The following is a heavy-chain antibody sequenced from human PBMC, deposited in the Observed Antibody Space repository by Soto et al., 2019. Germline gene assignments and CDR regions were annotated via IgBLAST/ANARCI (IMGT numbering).Heavy chain of an antibody. CDR2: ISFDGLKK. V-gene: IGHV3-30*03. CDR3: AHARSGTYAFYYRLDV. D-gene: IGHD1-26*01. CDR1: GLTFHRNG. J-gene: IGHJ6*02. Sequence: GGSLRLSCAASGLTFHRNGMHWVRQTPGKGLEWVAVISFDGLKKYYPDSVKGRFTISRDNSNTTLFLQMNTLRPEDKDVNHCAHARSGTYAFYYRLDVFCQGTTATVSS.